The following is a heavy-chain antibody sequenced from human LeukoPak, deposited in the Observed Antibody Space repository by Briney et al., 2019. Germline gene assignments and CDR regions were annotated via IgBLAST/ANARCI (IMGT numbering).Heavy chain of an antibody. CDR1: GFTFGSYA. CDR3: ARALEWELPIDY. J-gene: IGHJ4*02. CDR2: ISSNGGST. Sequence: GSLRLSCAASGFTFGSYAMHWVRQAPGKGLEYVSAISSNGGSTYYANSVKGRFTISRDNSKNTLYLQMGSLRAEDMAVYYCARALEWELPIDYWGQGTLVTVSS. D-gene: IGHD1-26*01. V-gene: IGHV3-64*01.